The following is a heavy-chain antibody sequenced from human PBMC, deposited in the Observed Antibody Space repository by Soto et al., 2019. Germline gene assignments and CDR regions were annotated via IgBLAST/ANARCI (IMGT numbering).Heavy chain of an antibody. CDR1: GFTFSSYW. Sequence: GGSLRLSCAASGFTFSSYWMHWVRQAPGKGLEWVAVIWYDGSNKYYADSVKGRFTISRDNSKNTLYLQMNSLRAEDTAVYYCARAQEYYDILTGPDYWGQGTLVTVSS. V-gene: IGHV3-33*08. D-gene: IGHD3-9*01. J-gene: IGHJ4*02. CDR2: IWYDGSNK. CDR3: ARAQEYYDILTGPDY.